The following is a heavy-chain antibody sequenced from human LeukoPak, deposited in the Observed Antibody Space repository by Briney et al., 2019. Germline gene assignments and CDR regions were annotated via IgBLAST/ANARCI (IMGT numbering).Heavy chain of an antibody. Sequence: SETLSLTCTVSGGSISSSGYYWSWIRQHPGKGLEWIGYIYYSGSTYYNPSLKSRVTISVDTSKNQFSLKLSSVTAADTAVYYCAREVRNYYYYMDVWGKGTTVTVSS. D-gene: IGHD4-11*01. CDR2: IYYSGST. CDR3: AREVRNYYYYMDV. J-gene: IGHJ6*03. V-gene: IGHV4-31*03. CDR1: GGSISSSGYY.